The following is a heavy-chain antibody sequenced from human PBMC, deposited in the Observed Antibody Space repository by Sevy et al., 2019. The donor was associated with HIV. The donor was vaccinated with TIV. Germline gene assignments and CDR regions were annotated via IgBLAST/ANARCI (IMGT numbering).Heavy chain of an antibody. CDR1: GFTFSSYA. Sequence: GGSLRLSCAASGFTFSSYAMHWVRQAPGKGLEWVAVISYDGSNKYYADSVKGRFTISRDNSKNTLYLQMNSLRAEDMAVYYCAVVAARAYDAFDIWGQGTMVTVSS. J-gene: IGHJ3*02. D-gene: IGHD2-15*01. CDR2: ISYDGSNK. CDR3: AVVAARAYDAFDI. V-gene: IGHV3-30-3*01.